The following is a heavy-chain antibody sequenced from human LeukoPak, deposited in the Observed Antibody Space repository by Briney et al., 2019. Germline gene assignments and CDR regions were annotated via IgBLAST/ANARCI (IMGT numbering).Heavy chain of an antibody. Sequence: ASVKVSCKASGYTFTSYYMHWVRQAPGQGLKWMGLINPSGGRTTYAQKFQGRVTLTRDMSTSTVYMELSSLRSEDTAVYYCAVVADTFDYWGQGTLLTVSS. CDR3: AVVADTFDY. V-gene: IGHV1-46*01. J-gene: IGHJ4*02. CDR1: GYTFTSYY. CDR2: INPSGGRT. D-gene: IGHD2-15*01.